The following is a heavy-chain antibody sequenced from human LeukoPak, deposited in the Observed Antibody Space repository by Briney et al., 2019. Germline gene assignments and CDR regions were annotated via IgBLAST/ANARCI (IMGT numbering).Heavy chain of an antibody. CDR3: ARDPSSSWSDLVH. V-gene: IGHV3-33*01. CDR1: GFTFSSYG. CDR2: IWYDGSNK. Sequence: GGSLRLSCAASGFTFSSYGMHWVRQAPGKGLEWVAVIWYDGSNKCYADSVKGRFTISRDNSKNTLYLQMNSLRAEDTAVYYCARDPSSSWSDLVHWGQGTLVTVSS. D-gene: IGHD6-13*01. J-gene: IGHJ4*02.